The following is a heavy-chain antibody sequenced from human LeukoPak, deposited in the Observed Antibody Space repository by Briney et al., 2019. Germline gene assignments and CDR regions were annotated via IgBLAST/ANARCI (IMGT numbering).Heavy chain of an antibody. D-gene: IGHD2-21*02. CDR2: ISSGSSTI. J-gene: IGHJ4*02. CDR1: GFTFRTSS. Sequence: GGSLRLSCEGSGFTFRTSSMNWVRQAPGKGLEWISYISSGSSTISYADSVKGRFTISRDNGKNSLYLQMNSLRDEDTAAYYCARARIVVATANYFDLWGQGTLVTVSS. CDR3: ARARIVVATANYFDL. V-gene: IGHV3-48*02.